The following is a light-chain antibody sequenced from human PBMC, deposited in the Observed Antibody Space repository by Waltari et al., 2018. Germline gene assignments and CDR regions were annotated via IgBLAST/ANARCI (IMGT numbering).Light chain of an antibody. Sequence: DIQMTQYPSSLSASVRARFTITCRASQSISSYVNWYQQKPGKAPNLLIYAASSLQSGVPSRFSGSGSGTDFTLTISSLQPEDFAAYYCQQTYSAPYTFGQGTKLEIK. V-gene: IGKV1-39*01. CDR1: QSISSY. J-gene: IGKJ2*01. CDR3: QQTYSAPYT. CDR2: AAS.